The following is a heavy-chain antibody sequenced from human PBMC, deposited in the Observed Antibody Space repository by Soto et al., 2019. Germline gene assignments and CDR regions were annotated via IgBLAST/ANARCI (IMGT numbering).Heavy chain of an antibody. J-gene: IGHJ1*01. Sequence: VPLVESGGGVVQPGTSLRVSCVGSGFTFRSYVIHWVRQAPGKGLEWVALTSYDGSDKYYGDSVRGRFTISRDNSRNTVDLQMDSLRSEDTALYYCARWGTTGGLDVWGQGTLVSVSS. CDR1: GFTFRSYV. CDR2: TSYDGSDK. CDR3: ARWGTTGGLDV. D-gene: IGHD3-16*01. V-gene: IGHV3-30*19.